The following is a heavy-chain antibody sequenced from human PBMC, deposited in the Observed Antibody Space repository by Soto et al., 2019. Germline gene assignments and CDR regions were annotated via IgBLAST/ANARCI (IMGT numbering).Heavy chain of an antibody. CDR3: ARLDSGSWAFDY. J-gene: IGHJ4*02. CDR1: GFTFSSYW. D-gene: IGHD6-13*01. V-gene: IGHV3-74*01. Sequence: EMQLVESGGGLVQPGGSLRLSCAASGFTFSSYWMNWVRQGPGKGLVWVSRINSDGSDTSYADSVKGRFTISRDNAKNTLYLQMNSLRAEDTAVYYCARLDSGSWAFDYGGQGTLVTVSS. CDR2: INSDGSDT.